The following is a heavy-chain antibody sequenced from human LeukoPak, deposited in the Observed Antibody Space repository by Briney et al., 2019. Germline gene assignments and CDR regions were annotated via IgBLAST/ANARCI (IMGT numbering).Heavy chain of an antibody. CDR1: GYTFTDHY. CDR3: ARFYYDILTVDYYFDN. V-gene: IGHV1-2*02. CDR2: INPNSGGT. Sequence: ASVPVSYKASGYTFTDHYMHWVRQAPGQGHEWMGWINPNSGGTNYVQKFQGRVTMSRDTSIRTAYMELSRLRSDDTAVYYCARFYYDILTVDYYFDNWGQGTLVTVSS. J-gene: IGHJ4*02. D-gene: IGHD3-9*01.